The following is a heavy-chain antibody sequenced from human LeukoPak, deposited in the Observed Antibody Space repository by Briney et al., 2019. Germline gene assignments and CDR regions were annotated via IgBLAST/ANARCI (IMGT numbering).Heavy chain of an antibody. Sequence: GGSLRLSCAASGFTFDDYGMSWVRQAPGKGLEWVSGINWNGGSTGYADSVKGRFTISRDNAKNSLYLQMNSLRAEEPALYYCARESNYYDRSGYYSFHYYYYMDVLGKGTTVTVSS. CDR1: GFTFDDYG. V-gene: IGHV3-20*04. J-gene: IGHJ6*03. CDR3: ARESNYYDRSGYYSFHYYYYMDV. CDR2: INWNGGST. D-gene: IGHD3-22*01.